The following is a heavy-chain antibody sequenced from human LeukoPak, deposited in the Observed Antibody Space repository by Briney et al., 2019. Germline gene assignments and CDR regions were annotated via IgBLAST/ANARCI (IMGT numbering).Heavy chain of an antibody. J-gene: IGHJ6*03. CDR1: GFTFSSYS. CDR2: ISSSSSYI. CDR3: ASRAGTYYYYYMDV. V-gene: IGHV3-21*01. D-gene: IGHD6-13*01. Sequence: GGSLRLSCAASGFTFSSYSMNWVRQAPGKGLEWVSSISSSSSYIYYADSVKGRFTISRDNAKNSLYLQMNSLRAEDTAVYYCASRAGTYYYYYMDVWGKGTTVTVSS.